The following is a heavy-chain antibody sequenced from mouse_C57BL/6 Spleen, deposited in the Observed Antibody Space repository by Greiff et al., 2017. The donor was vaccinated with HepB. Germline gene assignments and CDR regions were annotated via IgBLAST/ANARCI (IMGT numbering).Heavy chain of an antibody. CDR2: IDPENGDT. CDR1: GFNIKDDY. Sequence: VQLKESGAELVRPGASVKLSCTASGFNIKDDYMHWVKQRPEQGLEWIGWIDPENGDTEYASKFQGKATITADTSSNTAYLQLSSLTSEDTAVYYCTPYYYGYWGQGTTLTVSS. V-gene: IGHV14-4*01. J-gene: IGHJ2*01. D-gene: IGHD1-1*01. CDR3: TPYYYGY.